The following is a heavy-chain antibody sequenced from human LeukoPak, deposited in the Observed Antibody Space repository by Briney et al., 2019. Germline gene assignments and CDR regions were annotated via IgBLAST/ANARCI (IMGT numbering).Heavy chain of an antibody. Sequence: PGRSLRLSCAASGFTFSSYGMHWVRQAPGKELEWVAVISYDGSNKYYAESVKGRFTISRDNSKNTLYLQMNSLRAEDTAVYHCAKDSAALVAYYYGMDLWGQGTTVTVSS. CDR3: AKDSAALVAYYYGMDL. J-gene: IGHJ6*02. CDR2: ISYDGSNK. V-gene: IGHV3-30*18. D-gene: IGHD2-15*01. CDR1: GFTFSSYG.